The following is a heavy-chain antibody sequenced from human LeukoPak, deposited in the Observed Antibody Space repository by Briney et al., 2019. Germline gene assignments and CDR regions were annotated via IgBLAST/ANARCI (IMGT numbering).Heavy chain of an antibody. D-gene: IGHD6-19*01. J-gene: IGHJ4*02. Sequence: SETLSLTCTVPGGSISSYYWSWIRQPPGKGLEWIGYIYYSGSTNYNPSLKSRVTISVDTSKNQFSLKLSSVTAADTAVYYCARLKVGSSGWYPLRYFDYWGQGTLVTVSS. CDR1: GGSISSYY. V-gene: IGHV4-59*08. CDR2: IYYSGST. CDR3: ARLKVGSSGWYPLRYFDY.